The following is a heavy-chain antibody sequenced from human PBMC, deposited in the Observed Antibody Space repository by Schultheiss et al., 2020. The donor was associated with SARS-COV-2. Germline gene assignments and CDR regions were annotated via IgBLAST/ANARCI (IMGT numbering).Heavy chain of an antibody. CDR1: GGSISSYY. CDR3: ARDPTAGRHLHSHYYYGMDV. V-gene: IGHV4-59*12. Sequence: LETLSLTCTVSGGSISSYYWSWIRQPPGKGLEWIGYIYYSGSTNYNPSLKSRVTISVDTSKNQFSLKLSSVTAADTAVYYCARDPTAGRHLHSHYYYGMDVWGQGTTVTVAS. CDR2: IYYSGST. J-gene: IGHJ6*02. D-gene: IGHD6-13*01.